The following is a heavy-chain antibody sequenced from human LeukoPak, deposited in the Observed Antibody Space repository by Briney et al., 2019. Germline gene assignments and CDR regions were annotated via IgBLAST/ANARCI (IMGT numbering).Heavy chain of an antibody. V-gene: IGHV3-23*01. CDR1: GFTFTSHS. CDR2: ISGSGSRT. J-gene: IGHJ5*02. Sequence: GGSLRLSCAASGFTFTSHSMAWVRQAPGKGLQWVSFISGSGSRTFYEDSVKGRFTISRDNSNNTLYLQIHTLTAEDTATYYCSRGRANRGLSFFDPWGQGTQVTVSS. D-gene: IGHD2/OR15-2a*01. CDR3: SRGRANRGLSFFDP.